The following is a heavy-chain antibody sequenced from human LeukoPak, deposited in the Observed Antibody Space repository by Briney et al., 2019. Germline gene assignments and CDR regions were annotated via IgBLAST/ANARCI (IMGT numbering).Heavy chain of an antibody. V-gene: IGHV3-48*03. Sequence: GGSLRLSCAASEFTFSSYEMNWVRQAPGKGLEWVSYISSSGSTIYYADSVKGRFTISRDNAKNSLYLQMNSLRAEDTAVYYCASPIAVAGSYWGQGTLVTVSS. CDR1: EFTFSSYE. CDR3: ASPIAVAGSY. D-gene: IGHD6-19*01. J-gene: IGHJ4*02. CDR2: ISSSGSTI.